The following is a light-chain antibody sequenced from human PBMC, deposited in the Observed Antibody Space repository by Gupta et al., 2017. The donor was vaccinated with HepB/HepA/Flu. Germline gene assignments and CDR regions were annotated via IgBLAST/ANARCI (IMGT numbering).Light chain of an antibody. J-gene: IGLJ1*01. CDR3: QSEASSGPQVYV. CDR2: KDS. Sequence: SSDLTQPPSVSVSPGQTARITCSGSGLQNRYAFWYQQKPGQAPLLLMYKDSERASGIPERFSAVSSGTKETFKIHGGQAEDEGDEYWQSEASSGPQVYVFGTGTRVTVL. CDR1: GLQNRY. V-gene: IGLV3-25*03.